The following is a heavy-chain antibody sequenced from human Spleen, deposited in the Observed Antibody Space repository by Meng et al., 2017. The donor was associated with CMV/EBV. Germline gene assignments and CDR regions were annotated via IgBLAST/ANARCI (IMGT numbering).Heavy chain of an antibody. CDR3: ARGSWVYSDDDETTGLDY. J-gene: IGHJ4*02. CDR1: GAFRGNY. D-gene: IGHD5-12*01. V-gene: IGHV4-34*01. Sequence: GAFRGNYWGLNRQPPGKGLEWIGEINHSGSTNYSPSLKSRLTISVDASNNQFSLTLTSVTAADTAVYYCARGSWVYSDDDETTGLDYWGPGTLVTVSS. CDR2: INHSGST.